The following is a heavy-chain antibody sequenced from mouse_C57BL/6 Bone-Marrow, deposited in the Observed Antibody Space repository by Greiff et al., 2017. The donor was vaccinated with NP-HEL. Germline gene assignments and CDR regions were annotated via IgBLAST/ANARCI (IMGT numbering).Heavy chain of an antibody. V-gene: IGHV1-55*01. CDR1: GYTFTSYW. Sequence: QVQLQQPGAELVKPGASVKMSCKASGYTFTSYWITWVKPRPGQGLEWIGDIYPGSGSTNYNEQFKSKATLTVDTSSSTAYMQLSSLTSEDSAVYYCARYYGSSYPDYWGQGTTLTVSS. CDR2: IYPGSGST. CDR3: ARYYGSSYPDY. J-gene: IGHJ2*01. D-gene: IGHD1-1*01.